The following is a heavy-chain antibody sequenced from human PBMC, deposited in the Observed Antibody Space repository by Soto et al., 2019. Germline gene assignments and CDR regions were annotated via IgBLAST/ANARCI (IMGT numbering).Heavy chain of an antibody. J-gene: IGHJ4*02. CDR3: AKSGSLDS. CDR1: GYTFTSYG. CDR2: ISACNGNT. D-gene: IGHD3-10*01. Sequence: GASVKVSCKASGYTFTSYGISWVRQAPGQGLEWMGWISACNGNTNYAQKLQGRVTMTTDTSTTTAYMDLSSLTSEDTAVYYCAKSGSLDSWGQGTPVTVSS. V-gene: IGHV1-18*01.